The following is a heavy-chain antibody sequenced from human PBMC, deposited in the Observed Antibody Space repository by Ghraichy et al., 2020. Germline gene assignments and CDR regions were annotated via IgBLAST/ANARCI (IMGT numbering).Heavy chain of an antibody. Sequence: LNISCAASGFTFSSYWMHWVRQAPGKGLVWVSRINSDGSSTSYADSVKGRFTISRDNAKNTLYLQMNSLRAEDTAVYYCASPAALLGMDVWGQGTTVTVSS. V-gene: IGHV3-74*01. J-gene: IGHJ6*02. D-gene: IGHD2-2*01. CDR1: GFTFSSYW. CDR2: INSDGSST. CDR3: ASPAALLGMDV.